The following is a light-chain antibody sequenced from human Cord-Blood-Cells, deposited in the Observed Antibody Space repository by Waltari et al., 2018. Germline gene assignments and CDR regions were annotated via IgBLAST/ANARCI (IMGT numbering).Light chain of an antibody. V-gene: IGKV1-39*01. CDR1: QSISSY. CDR2: AAS. Sequence: DIQMTKSPSSLSASVGDRVTITCRASQSISSYLNWYQQKPGKAPKLLIYAASSLQSGVPSRFSGSGSGTDFTLTISSLQPEDFATYYCQQSYRTPRTFGQGTKVEIE. J-gene: IGKJ1*01. CDR3: QQSYRTPRT.